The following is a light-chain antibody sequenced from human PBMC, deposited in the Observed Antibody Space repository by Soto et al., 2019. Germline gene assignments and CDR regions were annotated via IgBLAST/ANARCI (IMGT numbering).Light chain of an antibody. Sequence: QSALTQPRSVSGSPGQSVTISCTGTSSDVGGYNYVSWYQQHPGKAPKVMIYDVNKRPSGVPDRFSGSKSGNTASLTISGLQVDVEADYYCCSYAGRSIVFGTGTKLTVL. CDR3: CSYAGRSIV. CDR2: DVN. J-gene: IGLJ1*01. CDR1: SSDVGGYNY. V-gene: IGLV2-11*01.